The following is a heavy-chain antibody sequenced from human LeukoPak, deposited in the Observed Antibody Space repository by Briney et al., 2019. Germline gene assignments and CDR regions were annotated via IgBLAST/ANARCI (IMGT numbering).Heavy chain of an antibody. V-gene: IGHV3-21*04. D-gene: IGHD5-12*01. J-gene: IGHJ4*02. CDR1: GFTFSSYS. CDR2: ISSSSSYI. CDR3: SKAPVGWLRPLDY. Sequence: PGGSLRLSCAASGFTFSSYSMNWVRQAPGKGLEWVSSISSSSSYIYYADSVKGRFTISRDNAKNSLYLQMTSLRVEDTALYYCSKAPVGWLRPLDYWGQGTLVTVSS.